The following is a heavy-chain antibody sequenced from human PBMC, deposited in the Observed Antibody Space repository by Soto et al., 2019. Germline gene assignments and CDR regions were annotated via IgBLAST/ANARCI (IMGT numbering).Heavy chain of an antibody. D-gene: IGHD2-2*01. V-gene: IGHV6-1*01. CDR1: GDSVSSNSAA. CDR3: AREILGYCSSTSCHDAFDI. Sequence: PSQTLSLTCAISGDSVSSNSAAWNWIRQSPSRGLEWLGRTYYRSKWYNDYAVSVKSRITINPDTSKNQFSLQLNSATPEDTAVYYCAREILGYCSSTSCHDAFDIWGQGTMVTVSS. J-gene: IGHJ3*02. CDR2: TYYRSKWYN.